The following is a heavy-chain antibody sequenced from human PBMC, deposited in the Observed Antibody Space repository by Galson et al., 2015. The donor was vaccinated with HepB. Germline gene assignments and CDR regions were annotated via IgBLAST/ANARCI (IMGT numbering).Heavy chain of an antibody. Sequence: QSGAEVKKPGESLKISCKASGYTFTSYDINWVRQATGQGLEWMGWMNPNSGNTGYAQKFQGRVTMTRNTSISTAYMELSSLRSEDTAVYYCANLGYCSGGSCFRVSRYYYYGMDVWGQGTTVTVSS. J-gene: IGHJ6*02. CDR1: GYTFTSYD. D-gene: IGHD2-15*01. CDR2: MNPNSGNT. CDR3: ANLGYCSGGSCFRVSRYYYYGMDV. V-gene: IGHV1-8*01.